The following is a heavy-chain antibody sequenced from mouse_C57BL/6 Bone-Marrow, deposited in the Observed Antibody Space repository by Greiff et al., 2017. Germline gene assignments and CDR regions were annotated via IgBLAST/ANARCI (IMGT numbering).Heavy chain of an antibody. V-gene: IGHV3-6*01. D-gene: IGHD1-1*01. CDR2: ISYDGSN. CDR1: GYSITSGYY. Sequence: EVKLMESGPGLVKPSQSLSLTCSVTGYSITSGYYWNWIRQFPGNKLEWMGYISYDGSNNYNPSLKNRISITRDTSKNQFFLKLNSVTTEDTATYYCASLIYYYGSSYAMDYWGQGTSVTVSS. J-gene: IGHJ4*01. CDR3: ASLIYYYGSSYAMDY.